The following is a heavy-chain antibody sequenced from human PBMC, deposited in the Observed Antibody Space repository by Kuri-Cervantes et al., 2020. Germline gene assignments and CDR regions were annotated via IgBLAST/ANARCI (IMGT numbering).Heavy chain of an antibody. D-gene: IGHD2-2*01. CDR2: IYHSGST. V-gene: IGHV4-38-2*01. J-gene: IGHJ4*02. Sequence: SETLSLTCAVSGYSISSGYYWGWIRQPPGKGLEWIGSIYHSGSTYYNPSLKSRVTISVDTSKNQFSLKLSSVTAADTAVYYCARFYCSSTSCSNPAFDYWGQGTLVTVSS. CDR3: ARFYCSSTSCSNPAFDY. CDR1: GYSISSGYY.